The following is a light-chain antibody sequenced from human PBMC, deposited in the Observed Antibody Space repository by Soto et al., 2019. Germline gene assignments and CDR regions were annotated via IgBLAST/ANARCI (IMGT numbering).Light chain of an antibody. V-gene: IGLV1-40*01. CDR3: QSYDSSLSGYV. CDR1: SSNIGAGYD. J-gene: IGLJ1*01. Sequence: QSVLTQTPSVSGAPGQRVTISCTGSSSNIGAGYDVHWYQQLPGTAPKLLIYGNSNRPSGVPDRFSGSKSGTSASLAITGLQAEDGADYYCQSYDSSLSGYVFGTGTQLTVL. CDR2: GNS.